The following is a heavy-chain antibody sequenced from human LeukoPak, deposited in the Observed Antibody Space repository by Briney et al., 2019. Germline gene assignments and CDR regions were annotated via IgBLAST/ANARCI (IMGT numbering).Heavy chain of an antibody. CDR1: GGSISSYY. J-gene: IGHJ5*02. V-gene: IGHV4-59*01. CDR3: ARVLGYCSSTSCYPYNWFDP. CDR2: IYYSGST. D-gene: IGHD2-2*01. Sequence: PSETLSLTCTVSGGSISSYYWSWIRQPPEKGLEWIGYIYYSGSTNYNPSLKSRVTISVDTSKNQFSLKLSSVTAADTAVYYCARVLGYCSSTSCYPYNWFDPWGQGTLVTVSS.